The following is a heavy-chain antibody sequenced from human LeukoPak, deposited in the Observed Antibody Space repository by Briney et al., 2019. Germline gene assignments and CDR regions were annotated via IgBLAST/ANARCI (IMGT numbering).Heavy chain of an antibody. Sequence: GGSLRLSCAASGFTFNNYIMNWVRQAPGKGLEWVSSISSSSDYIYYADSVKGRLTISRDNAKNSLYLQMNSLRAEDMAVYYCARDEPRARGVVVPAAIVDYWGQGTPVTISS. J-gene: IGHJ4*02. CDR3: ARDEPRARGVVVPAAIVDY. D-gene: IGHD2-2*01. V-gene: IGHV3-21*01. CDR2: ISSSSDYI. CDR1: GFTFNNYI.